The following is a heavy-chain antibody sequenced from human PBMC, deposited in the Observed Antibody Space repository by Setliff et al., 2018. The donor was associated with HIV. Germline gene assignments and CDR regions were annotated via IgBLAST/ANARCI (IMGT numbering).Heavy chain of an antibody. J-gene: IGHJ4*02. CDR3: ARHAPRNHDLAGVLRYFDWAY. Sequence: SETLSLTCTVSGDSMTSGSFYWSWVRQPAGKGLEWIGQVHSTLSTNYNPSLKSRVTISVDTSKTQFSLKLSSVTAADTAVYYCARHAPRNHDLAGVLRYFDWAYWGQGTLVTVSS. CDR2: VHSTLST. D-gene: IGHD3-9*01. CDR1: GDSMTSGSFY. V-gene: IGHV4-61*09.